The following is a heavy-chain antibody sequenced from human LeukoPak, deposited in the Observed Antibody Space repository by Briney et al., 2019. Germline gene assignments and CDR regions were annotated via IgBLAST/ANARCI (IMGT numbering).Heavy chain of an antibody. V-gene: IGHV1-46*01. CDR3: VREQSGGTFDD. D-gene: IGHD2-15*01. CDR1: VYTFTNFY. Sequence: DSVKVSCKASVYTFTNFYIHCVRQAPGQGLEWMGNVSPSGDRTIYAPTFRGRVTITKDTYTSTVYMELSSLRSEDTAVYYCVREQSGGTFDDWGQGTLVSVSS. CDR2: VSPSGDRT. J-gene: IGHJ4*02.